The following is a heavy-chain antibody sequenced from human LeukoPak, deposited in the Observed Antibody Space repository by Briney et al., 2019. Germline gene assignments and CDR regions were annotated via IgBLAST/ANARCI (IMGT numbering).Heavy chain of an antibody. J-gene: IGHJ4*02. CDR2: ISWDGDT. D-gene: IGHD4-17*01. CDR1: GFTFDDYA. V-gene: IGHV3-43D*03. CDR3: ARDYGDHDYGDYGKVT. Sequence: PGGSLRLSCAASGFTFDDYAMHWVRQAPGKGLEWVSLISWDGDTYYADSVKGRFTISRDDAKNSLYLQMNSLRAEDTAVCYCARDYGDHDYGDYGKVTWGQGTLVTVSS.